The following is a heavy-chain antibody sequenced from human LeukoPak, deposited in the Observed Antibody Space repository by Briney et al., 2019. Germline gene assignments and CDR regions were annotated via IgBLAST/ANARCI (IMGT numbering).Heavy chain of an antibody. D-gene: IGHD1-7*01. V-gene: IGHV3-7*01. Sequence: GGSLRLSCAASGFTFSSYAMHWVRQAPGKGLEWVANIKQDGSEKYYVDSVKGRFTISRDNAKNSLYLQTNSMRVEDTAVYYCARLAGTTSFYYYGMDVWGQGTTVTVSS. CDR2: IKQDGSEK. J-gene: IGHJ6*02. CDR1: GFTFSSYA. CDR3: ARLAGTTSFYYYGMDV.